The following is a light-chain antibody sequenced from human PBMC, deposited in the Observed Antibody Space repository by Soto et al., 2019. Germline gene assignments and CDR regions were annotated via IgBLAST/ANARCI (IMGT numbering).Light chain of an antibody. CDR3: QQRSNWPVT. V-gene: IGKV3-11*01. J-gene: IGKJ1*01. CDR1: QSVSSY. CDR2: DAS. Sequence: EIVLTQSPATLSLSPGETATLSCRASQSVSSYLAWYQQKPGQAPRLLIYDASNRATGIPARFSGSGSGTDFTLTISSLEPEGFAVDYCQQRSNWPVTFGQGAKVEIK.